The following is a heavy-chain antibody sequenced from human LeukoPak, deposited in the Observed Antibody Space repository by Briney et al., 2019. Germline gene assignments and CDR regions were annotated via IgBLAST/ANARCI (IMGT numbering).Heavy chain of an antibody. CDR2: IYDSGST. Sequence: PSETLSLTCAVSGGSISSYYWSWIRQPPGKGLEWIGYIYDSGSTNYNPSLKSRVTISVDTSKNQFSLKLSSVTAADTAVYYCARAYCSSTSCYSYSYYMDVWGKGTTVTVSS. J-gene: IGHJ6*03. CDR1: GGSISSYY. D-gene: IGHD2-2*01. CDR3: ARAYCSSTSCYSYSYYMDV. V-gene: IGHV4-59*01.